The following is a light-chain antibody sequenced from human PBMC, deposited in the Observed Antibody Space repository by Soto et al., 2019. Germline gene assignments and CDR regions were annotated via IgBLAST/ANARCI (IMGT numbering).Light chain of an antibody. CDR3: KQSYSTPRP. V-gene: IGKV1-39*01. Sequence: DIQMTQSPSSLSASVGDRVTITCRASQSISSYLNWYQQKPGKAPKLLIYAASSLQSGVPSRFSGSGSGTDFPLTISSLQLEVLATYYCKQSYSTPRPFGQGTKVDIK. CDR1: QSISSY. J-gene: IGKJ1*01. CDR2: AAS.